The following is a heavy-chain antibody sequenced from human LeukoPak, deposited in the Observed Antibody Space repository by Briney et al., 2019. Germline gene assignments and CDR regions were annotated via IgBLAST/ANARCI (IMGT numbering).Heavy chain of an antibody. J-gene: IGHJ3*02. V-gene: IGHV3-20*04. CDR1: GFTFDDYG. CDR3: ARDSVYYGSGSHDAFDI. D-gene: IGHD3-10*01. Sequence: GSLRLSCAASGFTFDDYGMSWVRQAPGKGLEWVSGINWNGGSTGYADSVKGRFTISRDNAKNSLYLQMNSLRAEDTALYYCARDSVYYGSGSHDAFDIWGQGTMVTVSS. CDR2: INWNGGST.